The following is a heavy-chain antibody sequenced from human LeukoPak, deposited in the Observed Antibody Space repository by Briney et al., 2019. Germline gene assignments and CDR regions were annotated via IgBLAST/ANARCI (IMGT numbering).Heavy chain of an antibody. CDR2: ISRDGSNT. J-gene: IGHJ4*02. CDR1: GFTISPYW. V-gene: IGHV3-74*01. D-gene: IGHD6-19*01. CDR3: ARAGYSSGPIARDEYYFDY. Sequence: GGSLRLSCAASGFTISPYWMHWVRQTPGKGLVWVSRISRDGSNTVYADSVKGRFTISRDNANKTLYLQMNSLRGDDTAVYYCARAGYSSGPIARDEYYFDYWGQGTLVTVSS.